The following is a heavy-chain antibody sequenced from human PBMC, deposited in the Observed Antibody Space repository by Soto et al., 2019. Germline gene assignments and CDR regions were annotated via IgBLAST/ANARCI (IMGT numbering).Heavy chain of an antibody. CDR3: ARAPVATTDPYFDY. CDR1: GYSFTSYL. Sequence: PGESLKISCKGSGYSFTSYLIGWVRQMPGKGLEWMGIIYPGDSDTRYSPSFQGQVTISADKSISTAYLQWSSLKASDTAMYYWARAPVATTDPYFDYWGQATLVTVSS. J-gene: IGHJ4*02. CDR2: IYPGDSDT. V-gene: IGHV5-51*01. D-gene: IGHD5-12*01.